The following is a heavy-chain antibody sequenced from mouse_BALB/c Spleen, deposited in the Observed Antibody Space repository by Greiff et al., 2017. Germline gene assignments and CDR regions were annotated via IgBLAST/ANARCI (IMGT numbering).Heavy chain of an antibody. Sequence: VQLQQSGPELVKPGASVKMSCKASGYTFTSYVMHWVKQKPGQGLEWIGYINPYNDGTKYNEKFKGKATLTSDKSSSTAYMELSSLTSEDSAVYYCASTRLPAWCAYWGQGTLVTVSA. CDR3: ASTRLPAWCAY. CDR1: GYTFTSYV. V-gene: IGHV1-14*01. CDR2: INPYNDGT. J-gene: IGHJ3*01. D-gene: IGHD2-4*01.